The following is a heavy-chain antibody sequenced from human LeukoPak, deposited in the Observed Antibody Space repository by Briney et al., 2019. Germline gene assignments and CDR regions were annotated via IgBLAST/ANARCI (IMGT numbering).Heavy chain of an antibody. V-gene: IGHV4-59*01. D-gene: IGHD2-2*01. Sequence: PSETLSLTCTVSGGSISSYYWSWIRQPPGKGLEWIGYIYYSGSTNYNPSLKSRVTISVDTSKKQFSLKQSSVTAADTAVYYCAREGYCSSTSCSGWENWFDPWGQGTLVTVSS. CDR1: GGSISSYY. CDR2: IYYSGST. J-gene: IGHJ5*02. CDR3: AREGYCSSTSCSGWENWFDP.